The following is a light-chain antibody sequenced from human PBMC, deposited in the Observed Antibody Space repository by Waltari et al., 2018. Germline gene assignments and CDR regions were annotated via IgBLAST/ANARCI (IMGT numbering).Light chain of an antibody. CDR2: EAS. CDR1: QSVSVW. Sequence: DVQMTQSPSTLSASVGYRVTITCRASQSVSVWLAWYQQKPGKAPKLLIYEASSLASGVPSRFSGSGSGTEFTLTISGLQPDDFATYYCQQYNSLSSFGQGTKVEIK. CDR3: QQYNSLSS. J-gene: IGKJ1*01. V-gene: IGKV1-5*03.